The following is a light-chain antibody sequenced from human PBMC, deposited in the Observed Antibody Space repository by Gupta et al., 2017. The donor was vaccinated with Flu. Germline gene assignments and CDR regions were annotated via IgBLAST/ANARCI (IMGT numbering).Light chain of an antibody. CDR1: QSVGSY. Sequence: PATLSLSPGERATLSCRASQSVGSYLAWYQQRPGQAPRLLIYDASRRATGIPARFSASGSGTDFTLTISSLEPGDFAVYYCQQRSTWPPTFGQGTRLEIK. J-gene: IGKJ5*01. CDR2: DAS. CDR3: QQRSTWPPT. V-gene: IGKV3-11*01.